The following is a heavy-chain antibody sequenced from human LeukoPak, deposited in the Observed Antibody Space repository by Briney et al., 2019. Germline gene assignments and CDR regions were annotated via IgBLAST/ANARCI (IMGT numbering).Heavy chain of an antibody. V-gene: IGHV3-53*01. CDR1: GGSFSGYY. D-gene: IGHD6-19*01. Sequence: ETLSLTCAVYGGSFSGYYWSWVRQAPGKGLEWVSVIYSGGSTYYADSVKGRFTISRDNSKNTLYLQMNSLRAEDTAVYYCARDSVDDAFDIWGQGTMVTVSS. J-gene: IGHJ3*02. CDR2: IYSGGST. CDR3: ARDSVDDAFDI.